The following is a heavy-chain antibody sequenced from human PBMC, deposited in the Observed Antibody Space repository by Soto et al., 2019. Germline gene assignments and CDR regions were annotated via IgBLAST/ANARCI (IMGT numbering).Heavy chain of an antibody. J-gene: IGHJ3*01. CDR3: ARNIFGGYLGAFDV. Sequence: QITLKESAPTLVKPTQTLTLTCTFSGFSLTTSGVGVGWIRQPPGKALQWLALVYGDDDKRYTPSLKSRLTITKDTSANHVVFTMTTRNPVDTATFYFARNIFGGYLGAFDVWGQGTMVSVSS. CDR1: GFSLTTSGVG. D-gene: IGHD3-10*02. V-gene: IGHV2-5*02. CDR2: VYGDDDK.